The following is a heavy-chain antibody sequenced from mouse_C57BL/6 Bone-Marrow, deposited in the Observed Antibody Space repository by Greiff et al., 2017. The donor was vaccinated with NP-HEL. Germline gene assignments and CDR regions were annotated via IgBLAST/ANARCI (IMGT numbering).Heavy chain of an antibody. CDR3: TREGDIYFRLDY. V-gene: IGHV1-15*01. D-gene: IGHD2-1*01. CDR2: IDPETGGT. Sequence: LQESGAELVRPGASVTLSCKASGYTFTDYEMHWVKQTPVHGLEWIGAIDPETGGTAYNQKFKGKAILTADKSSSTAYMELRSLTSEDSAVYYCTREGDIYFRLDYWGQGTTLTVSS. J-gene: IGHJ2*01. CDR1: GYTFTDYE.